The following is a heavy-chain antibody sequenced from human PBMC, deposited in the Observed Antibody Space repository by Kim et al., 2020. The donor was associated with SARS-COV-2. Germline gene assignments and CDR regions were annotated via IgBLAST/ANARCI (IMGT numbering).Heavy chain of an antibody. J-gene: IGHJ4*02. D-gene: IGHD3-10*01. V-gene: IGHV1-18*01. Sequence: YRPRLQGRVTMTTDTSTSTAYLKLRSLRSDGTAVYYCARVRGATAYYFDYWGQGTLVTVSA. CDR3: ARVRGATAYYFDY.